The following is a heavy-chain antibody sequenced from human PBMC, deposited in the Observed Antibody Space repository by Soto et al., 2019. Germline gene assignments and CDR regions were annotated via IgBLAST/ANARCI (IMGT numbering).Heavy chain of an antibody. V-gene: IGHV3-30*18. D-gene: IGHD3-22*01. CDR2: ISYDGSNK. CDR1: GFTFSSYG. Sequence: GGSLRLSCAASGFTFSSYGMHWVRQAPGKGLEWVAVISYDGSNKYYADSVKGRFTISRDNSKNTLYLQMNSLRAEDTAVYYCAKTSTFDSSGYTDYWGQGTLVTVSS. J-gene: IGHJ4*02. CDR3: AKTSTFDSSGYTDY.